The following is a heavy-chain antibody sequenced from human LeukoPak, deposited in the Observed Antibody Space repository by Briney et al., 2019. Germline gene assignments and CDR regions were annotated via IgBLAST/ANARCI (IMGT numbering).Heavy chain of an antibody. CDR3: AKLAELVVTNNWFDP. CDR2: IRYDGTNT. CDR1: GFTFSSYA. J-gene: IGHJ5*02. Sequence: GGSLRLSCTASGFTFSSYAMHWVRQAPGKGLEWLAFIRYDGTNTHYADSVKGRFTISRDNSENTLYLRMNTLTIEDTAVYYCAKLAELVVTNNWFDPWGQGTLVTVSS. D-gene: IGHD2-15*01. V-gene: IGHV3-30*02.